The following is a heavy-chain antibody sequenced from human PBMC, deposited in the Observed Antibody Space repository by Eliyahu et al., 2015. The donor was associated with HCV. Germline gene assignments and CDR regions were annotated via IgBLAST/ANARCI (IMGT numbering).Heavy chain of an antibody. CDR1: GFXFTKTW. Sequence: EVQLVESGGGLVKAGGSLXLXCAAXGFXFTKTWMNXVRQAPGKGLEWVGRIKSKTEGGTRDLAXPVKGRFTISRDDSKNIMFLQMNSLKTEDTAVYYCTLDLKPHFGDYDGPDDYWGQGTLVTVSS. V-gene: IGHV3-15*07. J-gene: IGHJ4*02. CDR3: TLDLKPHFGDYDGPDDY. D-gene: IGHD4-17*01. CDR2: IKSKTEGGTR.